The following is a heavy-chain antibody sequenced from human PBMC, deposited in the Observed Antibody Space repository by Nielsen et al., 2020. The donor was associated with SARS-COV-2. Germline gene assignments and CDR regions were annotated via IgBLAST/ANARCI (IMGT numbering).Heavy chain of an antibody. CDR1: GGSFSAYY. J-gene: IGHJ6*02. CDR3: ARSYGDPDYYYYGMDV. Sequence: SETLSLTCAVYGGSFSAYYWSWIRQPPGKGLNWIGEITHTGSTSYNPSLKSRVTISVDTSKNQFSLKLSSVTAADTAVYYCARSYGDPDYYYYGMDVWGQGTTVTVSS. CDR2: ITHTGST. V-gene: IGHV4-34*01. D-gene: IGHD4-17*01.